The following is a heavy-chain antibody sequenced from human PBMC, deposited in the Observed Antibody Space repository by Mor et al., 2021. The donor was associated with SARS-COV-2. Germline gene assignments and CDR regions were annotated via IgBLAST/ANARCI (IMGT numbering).Heavy chain of an antibody. CDR2: INWNGGST. Sequence: VRLGPGKGLEWFSGINWNGGSTGYADSVKGRFTISRDNAKNSLYLQMNSLRAEDTALYYCASSTTGTPGHFDYWGQGTLVTVSS. J-gene: IGHJ4*02. CDR3: ASSTTGTPGHFDY. V-gene: IGHV3-20*03. D-gene: IGHD1-1*01.